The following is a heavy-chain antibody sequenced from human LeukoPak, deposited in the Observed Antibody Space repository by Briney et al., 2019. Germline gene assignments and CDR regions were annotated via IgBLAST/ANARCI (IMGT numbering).Heavy chain of an antibody. V-gene: IGHV1-46*01. CDR2: ITPNTGDT. CDR3: ARSRNYYRVYFDN. CDR1: GYTFSSFY. D-gene: IGHD3-10*01. Sequence: ASVKVSCKASGYTFSSFYLHWVRHALRQGLEWMGIITPNTGDTTYAPKFQDRLIMTRDRSTSTVYMELHSLRSEDTAVYYCARSRNYYRVYFDNWGQGTLVPVSS. J-gene: IGHJ4*02.